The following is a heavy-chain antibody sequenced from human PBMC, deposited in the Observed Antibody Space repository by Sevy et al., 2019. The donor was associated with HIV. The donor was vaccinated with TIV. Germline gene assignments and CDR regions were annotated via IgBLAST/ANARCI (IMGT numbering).Heavy chain of an antibody. Sequence: GGSLRLSCAASGFTFSTYAMHWLRQAPGKGLEWVAVISHDERTTYYPDSVKGRFTISRDNAKNTLYLQMNRLRPEDTAVYFCAILGVDCVSTNCYGMRSLSFDFWGQGTLVTVSS. J-gene: IGHJ4*02. CDR2: ISHDERTT. D-gene: IGHD2-2*01. CDR1: GFTFSTYA. CDR3: AILGVDCVSTNCYGMRSLSFDF. V-gene: IGHV3-30*04.